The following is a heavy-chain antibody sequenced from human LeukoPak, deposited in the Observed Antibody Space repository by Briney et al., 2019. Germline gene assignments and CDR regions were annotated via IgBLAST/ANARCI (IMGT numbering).Heavy chain of an antibody. CDR2: IKEDGSQK. CDR1: GFTFSTYW. Sequence: GAALRLSCAASGFTFSTYWMSWVRQAPGKGLQWVANIKEDGSQKYYVDSVKGRFTISRDNAKNSQYLQMNSLRAEDTAVYYCARLPLTARRHFDYWGKGTLVTVST. J-gene: IGHJ4*02. CDR3: ARLPLTARRHFDY. D-gene: IGHD4/OR15-4a*01. V-gene: IGHV3-7*05.